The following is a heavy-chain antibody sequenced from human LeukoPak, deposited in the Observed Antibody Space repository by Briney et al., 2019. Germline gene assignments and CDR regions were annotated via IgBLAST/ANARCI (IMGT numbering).Heavy chain of an antibody. D-gene: IGHD4-17*01. Sequence: QSGGSLRLSCAASGFTFSSYAMSWVRQAPGKGLEWVAFIRYDGSNKYYADSVKGRFTISRDNSKNTLYLQMNSLRAEDTAVYYCAKSHDYGDYSGFDYWGQGTLVTVSS. CDR2: IRYDGSNK. CDR1: GFTFSSYA. CDR3: AKSHDYGDYSGFDY. J-gene: IGHJ4*02. V-gene: IGHV3-30*02.